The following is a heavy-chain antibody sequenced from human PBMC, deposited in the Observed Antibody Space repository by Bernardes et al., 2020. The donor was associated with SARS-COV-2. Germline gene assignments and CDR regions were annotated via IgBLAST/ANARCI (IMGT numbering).Heavy chain of an antibody. CDR3: AKRRVEWELLHYFDS. D-gene: IGHD1-26*01. J-gene: IGHJ4*02. Sequence: GGSLRLSCEVSGFTSSSYTMNWVRQAPGKGLEWVSTITDSGDSTYYADSLKGRFTISRDNSKDRLYLQMNSLRAEETAVYFCAKRRVEWELLHYFDSWGQGTLVTVSS. CDR1: GFTSSSYT. CDR2: ITDSGDST. V-gene: IGHV3-23*01.